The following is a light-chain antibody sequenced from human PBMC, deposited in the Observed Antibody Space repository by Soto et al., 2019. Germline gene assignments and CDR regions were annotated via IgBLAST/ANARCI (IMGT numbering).Light chain of an antibody. J-gene: IGLJ1*01. V-gene: IGLV2-14*01. CDR1: SSDVGGYDY. Sequence: QSVLTQPASVSGSPGQSITISCTGTSSDVGGYDYVSWYQLHPGKAPKLMVFEVNNRPSGVSYRFSGSKSGNTASLTISGLQAEDEADYFCSSYSISTADLFGTGTKATV. CDR3: SSYSISTADL. CDR2: EVN.